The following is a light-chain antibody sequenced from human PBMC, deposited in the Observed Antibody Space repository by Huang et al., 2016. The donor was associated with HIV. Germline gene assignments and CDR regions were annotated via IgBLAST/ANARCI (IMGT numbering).Light chain of an antibody. J-gene: IGKJ4*01. CDR2: GSS. V-gene: IGKV3-15*01. CDR3: HQYNNWLLS. Sequence: EIVMTQSPATLSVSPGQRVTLSCRANRSVSTNLTWYQQRHGQAPRLPIYGSSTGAPGIPARFSGSGSGTDFSLTISSLQSEDFALYYCHQYNNWLLSFGGGTRV. CDR1: RSVSTN.